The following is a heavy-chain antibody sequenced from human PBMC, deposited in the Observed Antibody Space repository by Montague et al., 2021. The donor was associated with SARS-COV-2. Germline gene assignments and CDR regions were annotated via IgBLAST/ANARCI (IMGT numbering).Heavy chain of an antibody. Sequence: PALVKPTQSLTLTCSFSGFSLTTPGVGVGWVRQPPGKALEWLALIYWDGDTRYSSSLRGRLTITKETSTNRAVLTMTNVNPVDTATYYCTDQLMQQDDDGDYFDAFNIWGHGTMVTVSS. CDR3: TDQLMQQDDDGDYFDAFNI. V-gene: IGHV2-5*02. CDR2: IYWDGDT. D-gene: IGHD4-17*01. CDR1: GFSLTTPGVG. J-gene: IGHJ3*02.